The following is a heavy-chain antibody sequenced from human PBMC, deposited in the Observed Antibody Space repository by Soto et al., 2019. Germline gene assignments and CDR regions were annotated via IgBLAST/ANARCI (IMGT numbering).Heavy chain of an antibody. Sequence: PGGSLRLSCAASGFTFSSYSMNWVRQAPGKGLEWVSYISSSSSTIYYADSVKGRFTISRDNAKNSLYLQMNSLRDEDTAVYYCAREGRKDRNYGMDVWGQGTTVTVSS. CDR1: GFTFSSYS. V-gene: IGHV3-48*02. CDR3: AREGRKDRNYGMDV. J-gene: IGHJ6*02. D-gene: IGHD2-15*01. CDR2: ISSSSSTI.